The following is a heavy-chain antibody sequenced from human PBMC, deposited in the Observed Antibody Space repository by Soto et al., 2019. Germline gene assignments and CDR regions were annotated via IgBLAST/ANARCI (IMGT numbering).Heavy chain of an antibody. CDR3: ARVSSSSAFGMDV. V-gene: IGHV4-4*02. J-gene: IGHJ6*02. D-gene: IGHD6-6*01. CDR1: GGSISTINW. Sequence: PSETLSLTCAVSGGSISTINWWTWVRQPPGKGLDWIGEIYQTGSTSYNPSLESRVTISIDKSKNQFSLKLRPVTAADTAVYYCARVSSSSAFGMDVWGQGTTVTVSS. CDR2: IYQTGST.